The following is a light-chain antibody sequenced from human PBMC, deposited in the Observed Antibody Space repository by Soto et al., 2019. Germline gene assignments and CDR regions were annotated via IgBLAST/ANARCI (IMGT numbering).Light chain of an antibody. J-gene: IGKJ3*01. CDR3: QQSYSSPQVS. Sequence: DIQMTQSPSSLSASVGDRVTITCRASQSISSYLNWYQHKPGKDPKLLIYAASSLQCGVPSRFSGSAAGSDFTLSISSVQPEVFATYFCQQSYSSPQVSFGPGTKVDIK. V-gene: IGKV1-39*01. CDR2: AAS. CDR1: QSISSY.